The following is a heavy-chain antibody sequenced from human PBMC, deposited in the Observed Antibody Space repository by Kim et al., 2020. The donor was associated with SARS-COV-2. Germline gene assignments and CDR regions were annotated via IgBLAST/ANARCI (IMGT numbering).Heavy chain of an antibody. J-gene: IGHJ6*02. CDR3: ANLPDYGGNSYYYYGMDV. Sequence: SVKVSCKASGGTFSSYAISWVRQAPGQGLEWMGGIIPIFGTANYAQKFQGRVTITADESTSTAYMELSSLRSEDTAVYYCANLPDYGGNSYYYYGMDVWGQGTTVTVSS. CDR2: IIPIFGTA. D-gene: IGHD4-17*01. CDR1: GGTFSSYA. V-gene: IGHV1-69*13.